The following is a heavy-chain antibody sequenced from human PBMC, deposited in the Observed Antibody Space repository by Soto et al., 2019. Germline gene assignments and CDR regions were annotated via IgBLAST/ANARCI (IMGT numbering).Heavy chain of an antibody. D-gene: IGHD6-19*01. V-gene: IGHV4-30-4*02. CDR2: IYYSGST. J-gene: IGHJ4*02. CDR3: ARRVRAVAGLIQY. Sequence: SETLSLTCTFSVGSISSGDYYWSWIRQPPWKGLEWIGYIYYSGSTYYNPSLKSRVTISVDTSKNQFSLKLSSVTAADTAVYYCARRVRAVAGLIQYLGQGTLVNVSS. CDR1: VGSISSGDYY.